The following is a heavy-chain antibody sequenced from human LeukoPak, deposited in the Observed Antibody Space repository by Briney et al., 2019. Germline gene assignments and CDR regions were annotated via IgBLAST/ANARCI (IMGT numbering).Heavy chain of an antibody. CDR2: ISGSGGST. J-gene: IGHJ3*02. D-gene: IGHD3-3*01. CDR3: AKDLPAVPYYDFWSGYLGHAFDI. CDR1: GFTFSSYA. V-gene: IGHV3-23*01. Sequence: PGGSLRLSCAASGFTFSSYAMSWVRQAPGKGLEWVSAISGSGGSTYYADSVKGRFTISRDNSKNTLYLQMNSLRAEDTAVYYCAKDLPAVPYYDFWSGYLGHAFDIWGQGTMVTFSS.